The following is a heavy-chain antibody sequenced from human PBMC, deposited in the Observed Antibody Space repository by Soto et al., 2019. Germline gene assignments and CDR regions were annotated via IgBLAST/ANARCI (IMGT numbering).Heavy chain of an antibody. J-gene: IGHJ4*02. D-gene: IGHD3-10*01. V-gene: IGHV3-9*01. Sequence: EVKLVESGGGLVQPGRSLRLSCAASGFTVDDYAMHWVRQAPGQGPEWVSGISWNSETIDYADSVKGRFTIPRDNAKRHLFLEMESLRPDYTALSYCERNMNWRWITASHCFDSCGQGALITVSS. CDR2: ISWNSETI. CDR1: GFTVDDYA. CDR3: ERNMNWRWITASHCFDS.